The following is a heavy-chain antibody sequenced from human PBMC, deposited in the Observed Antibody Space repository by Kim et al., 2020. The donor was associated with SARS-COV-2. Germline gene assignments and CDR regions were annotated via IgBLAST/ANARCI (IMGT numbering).Heavy chain of an antibody. CDR2: IWYDGSNK. Sequence: LSLTCAASGFTFSSYGMHWVRQAPGKGLEWVAVIWYDGSNKYYADSVKGRFTISRDNSKNTLYLQMNSLRAEDTAVYYCARGAEWEFDYWGQGTLVTVSS. J-gene: IGHJ4*02. CDR3: ARGAEWEFDY. V-gene: IGHV3-33*01. CDR1: GFTFSSYG. D-gene: IGHD1-26*01.